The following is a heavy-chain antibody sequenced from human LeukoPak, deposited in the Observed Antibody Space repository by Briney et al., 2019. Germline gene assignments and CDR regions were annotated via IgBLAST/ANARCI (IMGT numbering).Heavy chain of an antibody. V-gene: IGHV3-7*03. CDR3: DGGTGWVSNLG. CDR1: GFSFSNYW. Sequence: GGSLRLSCAASGFSFSNYWMHWVRQPPGKGLEWVANIKQDGSEKYYVDSVKGRFTISRDNAKNSLYLQMNSLRAEDTGVYYCDGGTGWVSNLGGGQGTLVTVSS. J-gene: IGHJ4*02. CDR2: IKQDGSEK. D-gene: IGHD6-19*01.